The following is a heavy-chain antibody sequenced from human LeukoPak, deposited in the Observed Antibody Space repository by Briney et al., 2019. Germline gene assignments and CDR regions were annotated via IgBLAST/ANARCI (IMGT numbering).Heavy chain of an antibody. CDR2: ISSNGGST. V-gene: IGHV3-64D*06. J-gene: IGHJ4*02. CDR1: GFTFSSYA. D-gene: IGHD3-22*01. CDR3: VKDINGYDSSVFDY. Sequence: GGSLRLSCSASGFTFSSYAMHWVRQAPGKGLEYVSAISSNGGSTYYADSVKGRFTISRDNSKNTLYLQMSSLRAEDTAMYYCVKDINGYDSSVFDYWGQGTLVTVSS.